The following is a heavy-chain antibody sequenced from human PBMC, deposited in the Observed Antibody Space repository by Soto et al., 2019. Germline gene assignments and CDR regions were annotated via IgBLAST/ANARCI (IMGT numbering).Heavy chain of an antibody. J-gene: IGHJ4*02. CDR3: AREIKVLRFLDY. CDR1: GYTFTGYY. V-gene: IGHV1-2*02. Sequence: RASVKVSCKASGYTFTGYYMHWVRQAPGQGLEWMGWINPNSGGTNYAQKFQGRVTMTRDTSISTAYMELSRLRSDDTAVYYCAREIKVLRFLDYWGQGTLVTVSS. D-gene: IGHD3-3*01. CDR2: INPNSGGT.